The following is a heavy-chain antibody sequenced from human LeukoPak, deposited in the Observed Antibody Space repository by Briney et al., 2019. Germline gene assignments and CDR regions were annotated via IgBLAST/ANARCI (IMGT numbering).Heavy chain of an antibody. V-gene: IGHV3-48*04. CDR1: GFAFSTYS. CDR2: ISSSSSTI. CDR3: AKCRGSYYGDWYFDL. Sequence: PGGSLSLSCATSGFAFSTYSIDWVRQAPGKGLEWLSYISSSSSTIYYADSVKGRFAVSRDNAENLVYLQMNSLRAEDTAVYYCAKCRGSYYGDWYFDLWGRGILVTVSS. D-gene: IGHD1-26*01. J-gene: IGHJ2*01.